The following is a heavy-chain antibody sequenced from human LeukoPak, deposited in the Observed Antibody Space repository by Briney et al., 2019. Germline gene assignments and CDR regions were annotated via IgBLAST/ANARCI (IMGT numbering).Heavy chain of an antibody. Sequence: GGSLRLSCAASGFTFSSYGMHWVRQAPGKGLEWVAVISYDGSNKYYADSVKGRFTISRDNAKNTLFLLMNSLRVEDTAVYYCARADSSWANDYWGQGTLVTVSS. CDR3: ARADSSWANDY. J-gene: IGHJ4*02. CDR2: ISYDGSNK. D-gene: IGHD6-13*01. CDR1: GFTFSSYG. V-gene: IGHV3-30*03.